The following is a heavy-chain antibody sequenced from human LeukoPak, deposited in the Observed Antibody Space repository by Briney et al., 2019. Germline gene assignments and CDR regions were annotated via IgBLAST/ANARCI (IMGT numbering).Heavy chain of an antibody. V-gene: IGHV3-23*01. CDR3: AQWHTVDY. Sequence: GGSLRLSCAASGFTFSSSPMSWVRQAPGRGLEWVYVIGGSGGNINYADSVKGRFTISRDNSKNTLYLQMNSLRAEDTAVYYCAQWHTVDYWGQGTLVTVSS. CDR1: GFTFSSSP. D-gene: IGHD2-8*01. CDR2: IGGSGGNI. J-gene: IGHJ4*02.